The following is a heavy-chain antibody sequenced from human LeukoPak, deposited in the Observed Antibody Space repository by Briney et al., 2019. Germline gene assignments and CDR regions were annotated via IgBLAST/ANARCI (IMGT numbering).Heavy chain of an antibody. CDR3: ARRPWWPGRPVDY. D-gene: IGHD2-15*01. Sequence: NPSETLSLTCAVYGGSFSGYYWSWIRQPPGKGLEWIGEINHSGSTNYNPSLKSRVTISVDTSKNQFSLKLSSVTAADTAVYYCARRPWWPGRPVDYWGQGTLVTVSS. CDR2: INHSGST. CDR1: GGSFSGYY. J-gene: IGHJ4*02. V-gene: IGHV4-34*01.